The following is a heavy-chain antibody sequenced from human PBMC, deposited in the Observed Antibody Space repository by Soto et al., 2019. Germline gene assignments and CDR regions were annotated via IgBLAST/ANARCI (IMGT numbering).Heavy chain of an antibody. J-gene: IGHJ1*01. CDR2: IYHSGST. Sequence: QLQLQESGSGLVKPSQTLSLTCAVSGCSISSVGYSWVWIRQPPGNGLEWIGYIYHSGSTYYNPSPKSRVTIAVDRSKTQSSLTLSSVTAADTAVYYCDRDPGRGAHGTQGTVSS. CDR1: GCSISSVGYS. CDR3: DRDPGR. V-gene: IGHV4-30-2*01. D-gene: IGHD3-10*01.